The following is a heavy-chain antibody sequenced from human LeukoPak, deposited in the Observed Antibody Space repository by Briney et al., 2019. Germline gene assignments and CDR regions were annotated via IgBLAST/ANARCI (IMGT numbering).Heavy chain of an antibody. V-gene: IGHV3-30-3*01. CDR3: ARDWGLDP. Sequence: GRSLRLSCAASGFTFSSYAMHWVRQAPGKGLEWVAVISYDGSNKYYADSVKGRFTISRDNSKNTLYLQMNSLRAEDTAVYYCARDWGLDPWGREPWSPSPQ. CDR2: ISYDGSNK. CDR1: GFTFSSYA. D-gene: IGHD3-16*01. J-gene: IGHJ5*02.